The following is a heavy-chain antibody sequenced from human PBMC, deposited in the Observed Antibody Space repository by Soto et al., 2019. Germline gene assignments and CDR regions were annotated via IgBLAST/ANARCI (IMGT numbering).Heavy chain of an antibody. CDR3: ARDRRTGTPLNYYYGMDV. CDR1: GGSISSYY. CDR2: ITSASAV. Sequence: LSLTCTVSGGSISSYYLSWIRQAPGKGLEWVSYITSASAVYYTDSVKGRFTISRDNAKNSLFLQMNNLRAEDTAVYYCARDRRTGTPLNYYYGMDVWGQGATVTVSS. V-gene: IGHV3-11*01. J-gene: IGHJ6*02. D-gene: IGHD1-7*01.